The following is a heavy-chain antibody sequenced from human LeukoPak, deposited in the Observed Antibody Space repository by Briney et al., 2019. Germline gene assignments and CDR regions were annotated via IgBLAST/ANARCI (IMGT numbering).Heavy chain of an antibody. CDR2: LYTSGNA. J-gene: IGHJ4*02. D-gene: IGHD5-18*01. V-gene: IGHV4-4*07. Sequence: SETLSLTCTVSGASISTYDWTWIRQPAGKGLEWIGRLYTSGNANYNPSLKSRVTMSVDTSKNQFSLKLKSVTAADTAMYYCARDSGYNYGPFDYWGQGTRVTVSS. CDR1: GASISTYD. CDR3: ARDSGYNYGPFDY.